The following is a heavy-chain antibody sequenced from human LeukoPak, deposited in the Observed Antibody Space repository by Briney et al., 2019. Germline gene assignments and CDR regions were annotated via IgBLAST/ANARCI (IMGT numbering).Heavy chain of an antibody. CDR1: GFTFSDYY. D-gene: IGHD2-15*01. J-gene: IGHJ6*02. Sequence: GGSLRLSCAASGFTFSDYYMSWIRQAPGKGLEWVSYISSSGSTIYYADSVKGRFTISRDNAKNSLYLQMNSLRAEDTALYYCAKDIEVAAPGCMDVWGQGTTVTVSS. V-gene: IGHV3-11*01. CDR2: ISSSGSTI. CDR3: AKDIEVAAPGCMDV.